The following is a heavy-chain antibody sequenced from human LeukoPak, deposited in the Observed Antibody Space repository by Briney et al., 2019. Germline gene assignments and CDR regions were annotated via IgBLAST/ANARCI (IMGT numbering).Heavy chain of an antibody. J-gene: IGHJ4*02. CDR1: GFTFSSYA. Sequence: GGSLRLSCAASGFTFSSYAMHWVRQAPGKGLEYVSAISSNGGSTYYANSVKGRFTISRDNSKNTLYLQMGSLRAEDMAVYYCARDSDQVGATYFDYWGQGTLVTVSS. V-gene: IGHV3-64*01. CDR2: ISSNGGST. CDR3: ARDSDQVGATYFDY. D-gene: IGHD1-26*01.